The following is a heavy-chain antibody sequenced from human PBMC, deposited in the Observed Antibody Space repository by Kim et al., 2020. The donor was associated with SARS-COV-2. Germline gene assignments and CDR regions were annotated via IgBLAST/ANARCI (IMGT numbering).Heavy chain of an antibody. CDR1: GFTFTSSA. Sequence: SVKVSCQASGFTFTSSAVQWVRQARGQRLEWIGWIVVGSGNTNYAQKFQERVTITRDMSTSTAYMELSSLRSEDTAVYYCAADLTSITMIVVEPYYYYGMDVWGQGTTVTVSS. CDR2: IVVGSGNT. J-gene: IGHJ6*02. V-gene: IGHV1-58*01. CDR3: AADLTSITMIVVEPYYYYGMDV. D-gene: IGHD3-22*01.